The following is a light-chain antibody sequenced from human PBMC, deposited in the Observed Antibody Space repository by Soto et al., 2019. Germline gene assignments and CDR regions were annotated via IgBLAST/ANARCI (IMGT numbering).Light chain of an antibody. Sequence: DIQMTQSPSTLSASVGDRVTITCRASQSISSWLAWYQHKPAKAPKLLIHKASSLESGVPSRFSGGGSGTEFTLTISSRQREEWGKEYCEQYYSYWTFGQGTKVEI. CDR1: QSISSW. CDR3: EQYYSYWT. V-gene: IGKV1-5*03. CDR2: KAS. J-gene: IGKJ1*01.